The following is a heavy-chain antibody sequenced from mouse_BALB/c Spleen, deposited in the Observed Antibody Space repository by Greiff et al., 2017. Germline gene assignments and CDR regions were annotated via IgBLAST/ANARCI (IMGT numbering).Heavy chain of an antibody. CDR2: IAPGSGST. Sequence: DLVKPGASVKLSCKASGYTFTSYWINWIKQRPGQGLEWIGRIAPGSGSTYYNEMFKGKATLTVDTSSSTAYIQLSSLSSEDSAVYFCARGDYYAMDYWGQGTSVTGSS. CDR3: ARGDYYAMDY. V-gene: IGHV1S41*01. CDR1: GYTFTSYW. J-gene: IGHJ4*01.